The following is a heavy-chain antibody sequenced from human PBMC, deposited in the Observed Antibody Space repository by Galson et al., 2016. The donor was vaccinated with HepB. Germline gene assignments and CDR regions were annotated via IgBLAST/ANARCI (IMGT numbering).Heavy chain of an antibody. J-gene: IGHJ4*02. CDR3: VSPPVGPIWNYLDL. CDR2: VTGDGVVT. Sequence: SLRLSCAASGFTFSGYVMAWVRLAPGKGLEWVSSVTGDGVVTHYAESVKGRFTISRDNSKNTVYLHMNSLRGEDTAIYYCVSPPVGPIWNYLDLWGQGTQVPVSS. V-gene: IGHV3-23*01. D-gene: IGHD1-7*01. CDR1: GFTFSGYV.